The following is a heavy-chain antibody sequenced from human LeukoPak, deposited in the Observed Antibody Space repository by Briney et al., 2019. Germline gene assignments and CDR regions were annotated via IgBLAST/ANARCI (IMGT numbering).Heavy chain of an antibody. V-gene: IGHV3-7*01. D-gene: IGHD5-18*01. J-gene: IGHJ3*02. CDR3: ARSRVQLWFAAFDI. CDR2: IKTDGSEK. Sequence: GGSLRLSCAVSGFTFSHYWMSWVRQAPGKGLEWVAYIKTDGSEKYYVDSVKGRFTISRDNAKNSLFLQMNSLRAEDTAVYYCARSRVQLWFAAFDIWGQGTMVTVSS. CDR1: GFTFSHYW.